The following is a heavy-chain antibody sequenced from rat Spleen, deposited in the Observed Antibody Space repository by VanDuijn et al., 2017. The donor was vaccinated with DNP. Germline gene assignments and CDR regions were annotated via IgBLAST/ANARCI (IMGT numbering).Heavy chain of an antibody. Sequence: QVQLKESGPGLVQPSQTLSLACTVSGFALTDYHVHWVRQPSGKGLEWMGVIWHGGTTDYSSALKSRLSISRDTSKRQVFLKMNGLRTEDTATYYCARDGQWDCLDYWGQGVMVTVSS. CDR2: IWHGGTT. CDR1: GFALTDYH. J-gene: IGHJ2*01. D-gene: IGHD1-1*01. V-gene: IGHV2-30*01. CDR3: ARDGQWDCLDY.